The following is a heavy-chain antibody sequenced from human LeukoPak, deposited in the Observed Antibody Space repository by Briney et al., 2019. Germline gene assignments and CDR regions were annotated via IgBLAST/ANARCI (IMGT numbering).Heavy chain of an antibody. CDR3: ASGQSEVDCDL. V-gene: IGHV1-46*01. CDR2: INPGGGSP. Sequence: ASVKVSCKSAGYTFTSYYVYWVRQAPGQGLEWMGIINPGGGSPTYAQKFQGRVTMTSDTSTSTVYMELSSLRSEDTAVYYCASGQSEVDCDLWPRSPLVTVSS. CDR1: GYTFTSYY. J-gene: IGHJ2*01.